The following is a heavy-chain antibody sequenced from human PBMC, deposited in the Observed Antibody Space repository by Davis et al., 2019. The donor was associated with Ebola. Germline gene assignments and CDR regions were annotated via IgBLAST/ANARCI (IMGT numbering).Heavy chain of an antibody. CDR1: GGTFSSYV. CDR2: IIPILGIA. V-gene: IGHV1-69*04. Sequence: SVKVSCKASGGTFSSYVISWVRQAPGQGLEWMGRIIPILGIANYAQKFQGRVTITADKSTSTAYMELSSLRSEDTAVYYCARDLASPVDYWGQGTLVTVSS. CDR3: ARDLASPVDY. J-gene: IGHJ4*02.